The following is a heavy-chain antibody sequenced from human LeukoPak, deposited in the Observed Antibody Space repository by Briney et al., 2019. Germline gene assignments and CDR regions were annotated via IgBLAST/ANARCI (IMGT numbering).Heavy chain of an antibody. V-gene: IGHV4-30-4*08. CDR1: GGSISSGDYY. J-gene: IGHJ4*02. CDR3: ARDLTYYDFWSGYYTGMGLYDD. D-gene: IGHD3-3*01. Sequence: PSETLSLTCTVSGGSISSGDYYWSWIRQPPGKGLEWIGYIYYSGSTYYNPSLKSRVTISVDTSKNQFSLKLSSVTAADTAVYYCARDLTYYDFWSGYYTGMGLYDDWGQGTLVTVSS. CDR2: IYYSGST.